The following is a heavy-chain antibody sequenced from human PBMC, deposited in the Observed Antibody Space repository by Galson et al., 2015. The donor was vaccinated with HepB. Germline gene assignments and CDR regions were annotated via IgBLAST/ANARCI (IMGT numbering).Heavy chain of an antibody. J-gene: IGHJ4*02. CDR2: ISSDGSNK. D-gene: IGHD4-11*01. Sequence: SLRLSCAASGFTFSSYGMHWVRQAPGKGLEWVAVISSDGSNKYYAASVKGRFTISRDNSKNTLYLQMNSLRAEDTAVYYCAKDGADTVNLDYWGQGTLVTVSS. CDR1: GFTFSSYG. V-gene: IGHV3-30*18. CDR3: AKDGADTVNLDY.